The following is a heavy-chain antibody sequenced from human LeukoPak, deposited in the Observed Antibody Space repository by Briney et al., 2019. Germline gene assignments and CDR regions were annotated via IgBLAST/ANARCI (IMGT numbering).Heavy chain of an antibody. CDR2: ISAYSGNT. CDR1: GYTFTSYG. Sequence: ASVKVSCKASGYTFTSYGISWVRHAPGQGLEWMGWISAYSGNTNYAQNLQGRVTMTTDTSTSTAYMELRSLTSDDTAVYYCARDVWPYCGRPNCYLVSDPWGQGTLVTVSS. V-gene: IGHV1-18*01. J-gene: IGHJ5*02. CDR3: ARDVWPYCGRPNCYLVSDP. D-gene: IGHD2-2*01.